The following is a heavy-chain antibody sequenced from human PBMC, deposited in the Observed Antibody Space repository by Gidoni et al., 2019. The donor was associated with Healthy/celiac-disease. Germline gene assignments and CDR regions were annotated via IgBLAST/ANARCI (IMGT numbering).Heavy chain of an antibody. J-gene: IGHJ5*02. CDR2: INHSGST. Sequence: PSETLSLTCAVYGGSFSGYYWSWIRQPPGKGLEWIGEINHSGSTNYNPSLKSRVTISVDTSKNQFSLKLSSVTAADTAVYYCARKRNWNPRPNWFDPWGQGTLVTVSS. D-gene: IGHD1-20*01. CDR3: ARKRNWNPRPNWFDP. CDR1: GGSFSGYY. V-gene: IGHV4-34*01.